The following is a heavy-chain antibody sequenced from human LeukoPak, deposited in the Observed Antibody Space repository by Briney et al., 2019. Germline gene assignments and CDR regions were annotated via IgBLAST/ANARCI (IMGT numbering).Heavy chain of an antibody. CDR1: GFTFSSYW. V-gene: IGHV3-74*01. CDR3: ARDSPRTRP. D-gene: IGHD1-1*01. Sequence: QSGGSLRLSCAASGFTFSSYWMHWVRQVPGKGLVWVSHIDSDGSGTTYADSVKGRFTISRDNARNTLYLQMNSLRDEDTAVYYCARDSPRTRPWGQGTLVTVSS. CDR2: IDSDGSGT. J-gene: IGHJ5*02.